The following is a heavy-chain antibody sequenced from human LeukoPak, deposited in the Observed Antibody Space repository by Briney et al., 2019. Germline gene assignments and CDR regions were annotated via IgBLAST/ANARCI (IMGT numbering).Heavy chain of an antibody. CDR1: GYTFTGYY. CDR2: INPNSGGT. Sequence: ASVKVSCKASGYTFTGYYMHWVRQAPGQGLEWMGRINPNSGGTNYAQKFQGRLTMTRDTSISTAYMELSRLRSDDTAVYYCARDSPARGSDAFDIWGQGTMVTVSS. J-gene: IGHJ3*02. V-gene: IGHV1-2*06. D-gene: IGHD3-10*01. CDR3: ARDSPARGSDAFDI.